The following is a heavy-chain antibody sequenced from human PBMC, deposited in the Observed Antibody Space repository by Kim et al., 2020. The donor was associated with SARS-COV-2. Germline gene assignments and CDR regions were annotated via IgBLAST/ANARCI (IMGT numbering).Heavy chain of an antibody. CDR1: GFTFSNAW. CDR2: IKSKTDGGTT. CDR3: TTLVVPAAMAYYYYGMDV. V-gene: IGHV3-15*01. D-gene: IGHD2-2*01. Sequence: GGSLRLSCAASGFTFSNAWMSWVRQAPGKGLEWVGRIKSKTDGGTTDYAAPVKGRFTISRDDSKNTLYLQMNSLKTEDTAVYYCTTLVVPAAMAYYYYGMDVWGQGTTVTVSS. J-gene: IGHJ6*02.